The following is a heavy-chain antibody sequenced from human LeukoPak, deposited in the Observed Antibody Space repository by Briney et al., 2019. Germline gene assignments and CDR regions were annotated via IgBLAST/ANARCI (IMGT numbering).Heavy chain of an antibody. V-gene: IGHV4-4*02. CDR3: ARGVVGIPYYYYYYMDV. J-gene: IGHJ6*03. CDR2: IYHSGST. CDR1: GGSISSSNW. Sequence: SETLSLTCAVSGGSISSSNWWSWVRQPPGKGLEWIGEIYHSGSTNYNPSLKSRVTISVDKSKNQFSLKLSSVTAADTAVYYCARGVVGIPYYYYYYMDVWGKGTTVTISS. D-gene: IGHD3-22*01.